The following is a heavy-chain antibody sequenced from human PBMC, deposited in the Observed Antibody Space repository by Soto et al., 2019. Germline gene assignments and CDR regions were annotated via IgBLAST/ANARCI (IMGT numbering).Heavy chain of an antibody. CDR1: GFGFSHYV. Sequence: EVQLLESGGGLVQPGGSLGLSCAASGFGFSHYVMSWVRQAPGKGLEWVSGISATAVSSYSADSVKGRFTISRDNSQNMLYLQMNSPTADDTAVYYCAKGGNSWSGYSLHWGQGTLVTVSS. J-gene: IGHJ4*02. V-gene: IGHV3-23*01. CDR3: AKGGNSWSGYSLH. D-gene: IGHD3-3*01. CDR2: ISATAVSS.